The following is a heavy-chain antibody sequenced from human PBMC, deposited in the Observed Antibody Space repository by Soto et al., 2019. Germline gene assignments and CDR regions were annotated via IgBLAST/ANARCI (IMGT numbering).Heavy chain of an antibody. Sequence: ASVKVSCKASGDTFSSYAISWVRQAPGKGLEWMGKIIPTFGRTNYAQKFQGRLTISADDSTSTAYMELTSLESEDTAVYYCARDQLSSFAMDVWGQGTTVTVSS. V-gene: IGHV1-69*13. J-gene: IGHJ6*02. D-gene: IGHD3-10*02. CDR2: IIPTFGRT. CDR3: ARDQLSSFAMDV. CDR1: GDTFSSYA.